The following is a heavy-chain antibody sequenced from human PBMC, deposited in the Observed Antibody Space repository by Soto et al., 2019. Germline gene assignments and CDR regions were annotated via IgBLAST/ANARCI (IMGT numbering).Heavy chain of an antibody. CDR1: GLSFHNYA. J-gene: IGHJ6*03. CDR2: IGGSGAYT. Sequence: LLESGGGLVQPGGSLRLSCVASGLSFHNYAMNWVRQAPGKGLEWVSGIGGSGAYTYYADSVKGRFTISRDNSKNTVYLQMNSLRGEDTAVYYCAKGSSSTQFLNYYFYHMDVWGKGTTVSVSS. V-gene: IGHV3-23*01. D-gene: IGHD2-2*01. CDR3: AKGSSSTQFLNYYFYHMDV.